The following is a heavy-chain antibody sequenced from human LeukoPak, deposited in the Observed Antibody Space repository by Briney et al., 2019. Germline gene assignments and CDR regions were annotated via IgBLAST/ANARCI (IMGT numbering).Heavy chain of an antibody. Sequence: PGGSLRLSCAASGFTFSSYWMSWVRQAPGKGLEWVANIKQDGSEKYYVDSVKGRFTISRDNAKNPLYLQMNSLRAEDTAVYYCARDVAARYCSSTSCLTHAFDIWGQGTMVTVSS. CDR1: GFTFSSYW. CDR3: ARDVAARYCSSTSCLTHAFDI. V-gene: IGHV3-7*01. D-gene: IGHD2-2*01. J-gene: IGHJ3*02. CDR2: IKQDGSEK.